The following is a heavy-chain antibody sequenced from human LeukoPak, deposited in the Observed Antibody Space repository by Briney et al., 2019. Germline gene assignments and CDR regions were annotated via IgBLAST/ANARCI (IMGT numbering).Heavy chain of an antibody. J-gene: IGHJ4*02. CDR1: GGSISSGGYY. CDR3: AKEIVGAPTPEAY. Sequence: SQTLSLTCTVSGGSISSGGYYWSWIRQHPGKGLEWIGEVHKSGSTNYYPSLQSRVTISIDKSKNQIALELTSVTAADTAVYYCAKEIVGAPTPEAYWGQGILVTVSS. D-gene: IGHD1-26*01. V-gene: IGHV4-31*03. CDR2: VHKSGST.